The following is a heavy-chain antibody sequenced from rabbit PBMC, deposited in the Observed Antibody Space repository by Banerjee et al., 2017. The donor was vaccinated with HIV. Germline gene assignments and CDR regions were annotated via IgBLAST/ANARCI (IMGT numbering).Heavy chain of an antibody. CDR1: GFSFSSSYW. J-gene: IGHJ4*01. CDR3: ARGAYGGAGGYGYYFNL. CDR2: IYTGSGSS. V-gene: IGHV1S45*01. D-gene: IGHD1-1*01. Sequence: QEQLEESGGDLVKPEGSLTLTCTASGFSFSSSYWICWVRQAPGKGPEWIACIYTGSGSSYYANWAKGRFTISKTSSTTVTLQMTSLTAADTATYFCARGAYGGAGGYGYYFNLWGPGTLVTVS.